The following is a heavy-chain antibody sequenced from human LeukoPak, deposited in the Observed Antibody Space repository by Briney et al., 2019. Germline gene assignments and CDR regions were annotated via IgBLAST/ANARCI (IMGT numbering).Heavy chain of an antibody. CDR2: ISGSGDNT. CDR3: AKDSHSSGWYRRAYYGMDV. V-gene: IGHV3-23*01. CDR1: GFTFSSYA. D-gene: IGHD6-19*01. J-gene: IGHJ6*02. Sequence: PGGSLRLSCAASGFTFSSYAMSWVRQAPGKGLEWVSGISGSGDNTYYADSVKGRFTISRDNSKNTLYLQMNSLRAEDTAVYYCAKDSHSSGWYRRAYYGMDVWGQGTTVTVSS.